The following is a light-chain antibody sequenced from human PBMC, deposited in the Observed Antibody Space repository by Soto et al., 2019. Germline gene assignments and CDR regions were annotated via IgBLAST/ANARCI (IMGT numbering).Light chain of an antibody. Sequence: QSLLTQPPSASGSPGQSVTTSCTGTSSDVGNSNYVSWYQHHPGEAPKLMIYEVSQRPSGVPDRFSGSKSGNTASLTVSGLQADDEADYYCYSYAGDSSVFGTGTKVTVL. CDR2: EVS. V-gene: IGLV2-8*01. CDR1: SSDVGNSNY. J-gene: IGLJ1*01. CDR3: YSYAGDSSV.